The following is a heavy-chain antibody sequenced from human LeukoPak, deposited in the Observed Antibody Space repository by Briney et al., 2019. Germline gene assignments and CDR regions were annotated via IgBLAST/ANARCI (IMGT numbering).Heavy chain of an antibody. D-gene: IGHD2-15*01. CDR3: ARVTVVAATLGWFDP. J-gene: IGHJ5*02. V-gene: IGHV4-59*01. CDR2: IYYSGST. Sequence: SETLSLTCTVSGGSISSYYWSWIRQPPGKGLEWIGHIYYSGSTNYNPSLKSRVTISVDTSKNQFSLKLSSVTAADTAVYYCARVTVVAATLGWFDPWGQGTLVTVSS. CDR1: GGSISSYY.